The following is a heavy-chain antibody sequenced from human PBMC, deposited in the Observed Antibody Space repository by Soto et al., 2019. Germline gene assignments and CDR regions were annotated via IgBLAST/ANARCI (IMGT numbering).Heavy chain of an antibody. Sequence: GGSLRLSCAASGFTFSSYAMHWVRQAPGKGLEWVAVISYDGSNKYYADSVKGRFTISRDISKNTLYLQLNSLRAEDTAVYYCARDGWLVLDDAFDIWGQGTMVTVSS. D-gene: IGHD6-19*01. CDR3: ARDGWLVLDDAFDI. J-gene: IGHJ3*02. CDR2: ISYDGSNK. CDR1: GFTFSSYA. V-gene: IGHV3-30-3*01.